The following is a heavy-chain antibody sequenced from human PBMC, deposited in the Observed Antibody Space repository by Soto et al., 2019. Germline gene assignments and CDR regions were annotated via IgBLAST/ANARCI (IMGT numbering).Heavy chain of an antibody. J-gene: IGHJ4*02. CDR1: GQSFSGHS. CDR3: ARGSGIVALPGELEDVKYDY. CDR2: INESGST. V-gene: IGHV4-34*01. Sequence: QVQLQQWGAGLVKPSETLSLSCAVYGQSFSGHSWAWIRQPPGKGLEWIGEINESGSTYYNPSLKSRVHIQTDTSKNPFSLKLSSVSAADTAAYFCARGSGIVALPGELEDVKYDYWGQGTLVNVSS. D-gene: IGHD1-1*01.